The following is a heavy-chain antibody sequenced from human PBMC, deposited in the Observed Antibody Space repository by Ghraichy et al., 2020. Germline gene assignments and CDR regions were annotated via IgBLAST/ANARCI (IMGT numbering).Heavy chain of an antibody. CDR2: ISGSGGST. CDR1: GFTFSSYA. J-gene: IGHJ4*02. Sequence: GESLNISCAASGFTFSSYAMSWVRQAPGKGLEWVSAISGSGGSTYYADSVKGRFTISRDNSKNTLYLQMNSLRAEDTAVYYCAKTRNYYDSSGPPRRFDYWGQGTLVTVSS. D-gene: IGHD3-22*01. CDR3: AKTRNYYDSSGPPRRFDY. V-gene: IGHV3-23*01.